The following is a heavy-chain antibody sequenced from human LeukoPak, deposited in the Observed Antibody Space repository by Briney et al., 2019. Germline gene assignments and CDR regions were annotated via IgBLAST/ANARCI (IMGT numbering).Heavy chain of an antibody. V-gene: IGHV3-66*01. Sequence: GGSLRLSCAASGFTVSSNYISWVRQAPGKGLEWVSVIYSGGSTYYADSVKGRFTISRDNSKNTLYLQMNSLRAEDTAVYYCARVSSGWYWYFDYWGQGTLVTVSS. CDR1: GFTVSSNY. CDR3: ARVSSGWYWYFDY. D-gene: IGHD6-19*01. CDR2: IYSGGST. J-gene: IGHJ4*02.